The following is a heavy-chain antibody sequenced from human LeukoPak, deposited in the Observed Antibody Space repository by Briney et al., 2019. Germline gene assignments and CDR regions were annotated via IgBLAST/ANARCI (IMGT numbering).Heavy chain of an antibody. Sequence: GGSLRLSCAASGFTVSSNYMSWVRQAPGKGLEWVAVISYDGSNKYYADSVKGRFTISRDNSKNTLSLQMNSLRAEDTAVYYCAKLTYDFWSGPFDYWGQGTLVTVSS. CDR1: GFTVSSNY. J-gene: IGHJ4*02. D-gene: IGHD3-3*01. V-gene: IGHV3-30*18. CDR3: AKLTYDFWSGPFDY. CDR2: ISYDGSNK.